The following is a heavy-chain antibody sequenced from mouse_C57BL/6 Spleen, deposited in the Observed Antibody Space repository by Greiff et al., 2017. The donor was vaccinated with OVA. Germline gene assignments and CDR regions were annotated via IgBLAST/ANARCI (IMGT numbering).Heavy chain of an antibody. CDR3: ARSLREYYFDY. CDR2: IYPSDSET. V-gene: IGHV1-61*01. J-gene: IGHJ2*01. Sequence: QVHVKQPGAELVRPGSSVKLSCKASGYTFTSYWMDWVKQRPGQGLEWIGNIYPSDSETHYNQKFKDKATLTVDKSSSTAYTQLSSLTSEDSAVYYCARSLREYYFDYWGQGTTLTVSS. CDR1: GYTFTSYW.